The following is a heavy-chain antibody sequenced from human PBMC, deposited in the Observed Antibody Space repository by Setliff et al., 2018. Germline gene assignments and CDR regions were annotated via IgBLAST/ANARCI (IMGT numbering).Heavy chain of an antibody. CDR3: ARDSGDYDFWSGSQIEY. V-gene: IGHV1-46*01. Sequence: GASVKVSCKASGYTFTSYYMHWVRQAPGQGLEWMGIINPSGGSTSYAQKFQGRVTMTRDTSTSTVYMELSSLRSEDTAVYYCARDSGDYDFWSGSQIEYWGQGTLVTVSS. D-gene: IGHD3-3*01. CDR2: INPSGGST. J-gene: IGHJ4*02. CDR1: GYTFTSYY.